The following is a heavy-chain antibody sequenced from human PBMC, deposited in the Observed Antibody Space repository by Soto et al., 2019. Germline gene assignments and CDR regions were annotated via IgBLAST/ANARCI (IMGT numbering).Heavy chain of an antibody. CDR3: ARVWGSYHAPSGGAAFDP. CDR2: ISTYSGDP. D-gene: IGHD3-16*02. CDR1: GYSFSSNA. V-gene: IGHV1-18*01. Sequence: QVQLVQSGAEVKKPGASVKVACKTSGYSFSSNAITWVRQAPGQGLEWMGWISTYSGDPNYAQKFQGRVNMTTDTSTNPAYMELRNLRSADTAVYYCARVWGSYHAPSGGAAFDPWGQGTHGTVSS. J-gene: IGHJ5*02.